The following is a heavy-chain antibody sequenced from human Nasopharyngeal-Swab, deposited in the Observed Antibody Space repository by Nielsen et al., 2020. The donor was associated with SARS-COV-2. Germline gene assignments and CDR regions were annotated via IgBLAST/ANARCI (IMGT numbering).Heavy chain of an antibody. V-gene: IGHV3-53*01. CDR3: ARDLHSSSWYRSHHPHYFDY. Sequence: GGSLRLFCVASGVIFSKYWMHWVRQAPGKGLEWVSTIHADGNTYYADSVRGRFTSSRDNSKNTVSLQMNSLRAEDTAVYYCARDLHSSSWYRSHHPHYFDYWGQGTLVTVSS. J-gene: IGHJ4*02. CDR2: IHADGNT. CDR1: GVIFSKYW. D-gene: IGHD6-13*01.